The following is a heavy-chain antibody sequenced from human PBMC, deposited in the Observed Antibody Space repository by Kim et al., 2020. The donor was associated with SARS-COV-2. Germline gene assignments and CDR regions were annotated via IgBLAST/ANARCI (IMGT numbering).Heavy chain of an antibody. CDR2: IRSKANSYAT. J-gene: IGHJ5*02. Sequence: GGSLRLSCAASGFTFSGSAMHWVRQASGKGLEWVGRIRSKANSYATAYAASVKGRFTISRDDSKNTAYLQMNSLKTEDTAVYYCTRPRMVATSGENWFDPWGQGTLVTVSS. CDR3: TRPRMVATSGENWFDP. V-gene: IGHV3-73*01. CDR1: GFTFSGSA. D-gene: IGHD5-12*01.